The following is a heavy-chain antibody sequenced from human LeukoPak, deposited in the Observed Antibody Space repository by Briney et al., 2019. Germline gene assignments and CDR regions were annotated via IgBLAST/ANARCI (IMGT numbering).Heavy chain of an antibody. J-gene: IGHJ4*02. Sequence: SETLSLTCTVSGGSISSSSYYWGWIRQPPGKGLEWIGSIYYSGSTYYNPSLKSRVTISVDTSKNQFSLKLSSVTAADTAVYYCARADRSYDSSGYYSYWGQGTLVTVSS. V-gene: IGHV4-39*01. CDR2: IYYSGST. CDR3: ARADRSYDSSGYYSY. CDR1: GGSISSSSYY. D-gene: IGHD3-22*01.